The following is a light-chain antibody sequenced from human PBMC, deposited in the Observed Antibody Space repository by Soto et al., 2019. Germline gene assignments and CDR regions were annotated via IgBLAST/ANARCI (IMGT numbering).Light chain of an antibody. CDR1: QGIRDS. CDR2: AES. V-gene: IGKV1-17*01. J-gene: IGKJ1*01. CDR3: LRHNSYPRT. Sequence: DIQMTQSPSSLSASVGDRVTITCRASQGIRDSLGWYQQKPGKAPKRLIYAESSLQSGVPSRFSGSGSGTEFTLTISSLQPEDFATYYCLRHNSYPRTFGQGTKVEIK.